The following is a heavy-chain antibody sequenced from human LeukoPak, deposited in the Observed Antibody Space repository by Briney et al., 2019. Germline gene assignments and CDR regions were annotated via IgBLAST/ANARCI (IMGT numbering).Heavy chain of an antibody. CDR2: IYYSGST. V-gene: IGHV4-59*01. CDR1: GGSISSYY. CDR3: ARATYYYDSSGYYSFIRFDY. D-gene: IGHD3-22*01. J-gene: IGHJ4*02. Sequence: PSETLSLTCTVSGGSISSYYWSWIRQPPGKGLEWIGYIYYSGSTNYNPSLKSRVTISVDTSKNQFSLKLSSVTAADTAVYYCARATYYYDSSGYYSFIRFDYWGQGTLVTVSS.